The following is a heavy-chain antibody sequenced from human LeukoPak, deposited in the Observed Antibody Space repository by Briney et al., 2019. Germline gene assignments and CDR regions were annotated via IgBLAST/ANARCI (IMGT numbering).Heavy chain of an antibody. Sequence: PSETLSLTCTVSGGSISSYYWSWIRQPPGKGLEWIGYIYYSGSTNYNPSLKSRVTISVDTSKNQFSLKLSSVTAADTAVYYCARHVYADNWFDPWGQGTLVTVSS. CDR2: IYYSGST. CDR1: GGSISSYY. CDR3: ARHVYADNWFDP. V-gene: IGHV4-59*08. J-gene: IGHJ5*02. D-gene: IGHD2-8*01.